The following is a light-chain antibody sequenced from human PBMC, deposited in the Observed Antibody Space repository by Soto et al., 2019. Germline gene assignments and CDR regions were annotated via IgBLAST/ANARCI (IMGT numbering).Light chain of an antibody. J-gene: IGLJ1*01. CDR1: SSDVGGYNY. CDR3: SSYAGSNNYV. CDR2: EVS. Sequence: QSALTQPPSASGSPGQSVTTSCTGTSSDVGGYNYVSWYQQHPGKAPKLMIYEVSKRPSGVPDRFSGSKSGNTASLTVSGLQAEDEADYYCSSYAGSNNYVFGTGTKVTVL. V-gene: IGLV2-8*01.